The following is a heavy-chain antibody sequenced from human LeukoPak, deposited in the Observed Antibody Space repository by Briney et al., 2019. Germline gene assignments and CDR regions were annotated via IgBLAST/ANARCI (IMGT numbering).Heavy chain of an antibody. CDR1: GGSISSSSYY. V-gene: IGHV4-39*01. J-gene: IGHJ4*02. Sequence: SETLSLTCTVSGGSISSSSYYWGWIRQPPGKGLEWIGSIYYSGSTYYNPSLKSRVTISVDTSKNQFSLKLSSVTAADTAVYYCARPYSSSWFLVYFDYWGQGTLVTVSS. CDR3: ARPYSSSWFLVYFDY. CDR2: IYYSGST. D-gene: IGHD6-13*01.